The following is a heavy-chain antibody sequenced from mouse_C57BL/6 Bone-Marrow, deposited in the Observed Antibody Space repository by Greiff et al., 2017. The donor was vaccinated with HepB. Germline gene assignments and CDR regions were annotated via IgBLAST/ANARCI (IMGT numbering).Heavy chain of an antibody. V-gene: IGHV1-81*01. CDR2: IYPRSGNT. D-gene: IGHD4-1*01. Sequence: VMLVESGAELARPGASVKLSCKASGYTFTSYGISWVKQRTGQGLEWIGEIYPRSGNTYYNEKFKGKATLTADKSSSTAYMELRSLTSEDSAVYFCAGELGRRFAYWGQGTLVTVSA. J-gene: IGHJ3*01. CDR1: GYTFTSYG. CDR3: AGELGRRFAY.